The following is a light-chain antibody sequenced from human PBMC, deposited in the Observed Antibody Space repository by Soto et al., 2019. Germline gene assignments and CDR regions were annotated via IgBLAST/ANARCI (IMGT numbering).Light chain of an antibody. CDR1: HSVSSN. J-gene: IGKJ1*01. CDR3: QQYHNWPQT. CDR2: GAS. V-gene: IGKV3-15*01. Sequence: EIVLTQSPATLSVSPGERATLSCRASHSVSSNLAWYQQRPGQAPRLLISGASTRATGIPARFSGSGSGTEFTLTISSLQSADFGVYYCQQYHNWPQTFGQGTK.